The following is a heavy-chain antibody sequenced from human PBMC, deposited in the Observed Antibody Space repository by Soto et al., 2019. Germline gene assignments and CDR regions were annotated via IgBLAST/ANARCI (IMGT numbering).Heavy chain of an antibody. J-gene: IGHJ5*02. Sequence: QVQLQESGPGLVKPSQTLSLTCTVSGGSISSGDYYWSWIRQPPGKGLEWIGYIYHSGSTYYNPSLKRRVTISVNTSKHQFSLKLSSVTAADTAVYYCARERPDGARLDPWGQGTLVTVSS. D-gene: IGHD6-6*01. CDR2: IYHSGST. V-gene: IGHV4-30-4*01. CDR1: GGSISSGDYY. CDR3: ARERPDGARLDP.